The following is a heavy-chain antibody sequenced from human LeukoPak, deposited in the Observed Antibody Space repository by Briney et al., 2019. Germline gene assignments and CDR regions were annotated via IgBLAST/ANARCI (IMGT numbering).Heavy chain of an antibody. CDR3: ARDRNIVVVPAARENAFDI. J-gene: IGHJ3*02. Sequence: GGSLRLSCAASGFTFSDYYMSWIRQAPGKGLEWVSYISSSGSTIYYADSVKGRFTISRDNAKNSLYLQMNSLRAEDTAVYYSARDRNIVVVPAARENAFDIWGQGTMVTVSS. V-gene: IGHV3-11*04. D-gene: IGHD2-2*01. CDR1: GFTFSDYY. CDR2: ISSSGSTI.